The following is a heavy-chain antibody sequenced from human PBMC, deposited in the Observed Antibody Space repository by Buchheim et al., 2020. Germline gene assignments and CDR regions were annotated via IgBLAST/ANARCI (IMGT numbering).Heavy chain of an antibody. V-gene: IGHV1-46*01. CDR3: ARSSSGWYAYYCMDV. CDR1: GYTFTSYY. J-gene: IGHJ6*02. Sequence: QVQLVQSGAEVKKPGASVKVSCKASGYTFTSYYMHWVRQAPGQGLEWMGIINPSGGSTSYAQKFQGRVTMTRDTSTSTGYMELSSLRSDDTAVYYCARSSSGWYAYYCMDVWGQGTT. CDR2: INPSGGST. D-gene: IGHD6-19*01.